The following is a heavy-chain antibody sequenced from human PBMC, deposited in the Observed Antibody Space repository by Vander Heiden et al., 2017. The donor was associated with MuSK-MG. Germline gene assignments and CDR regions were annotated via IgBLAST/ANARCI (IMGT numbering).Heavy chain of an antibody. CDR2: ISYHSIDK. V-gene: IGHV3-30-3*01. D-gene: IGHD3-10*01. Sequence: QVQVVESGGGVVQPGRSLRLSCLASGFPFRNHAVHWVRQAPGKGLEWVAVISYHSIDKYYSDSVKGRFTISRDNSKDTLYLQLNSLRPEDTALYYCARGPAPTITMADAFDIWGQGTMVTVSS. CDR3: ARGPAPTITMADAFDI. J-gene: IGHJ3*02. CDR1: GFPFRNHA.